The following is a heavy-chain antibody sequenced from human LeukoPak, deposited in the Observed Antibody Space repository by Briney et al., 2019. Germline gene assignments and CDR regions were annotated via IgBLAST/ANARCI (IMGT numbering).Heavy chain of an antibody. D-gene: IGHD6-13*01. CDR2: IYYSGST. J-gene: IGHJ6*03. CDR3: ARVAGYSSSWYNYYYYYMDV. V-gene: IGHV4-59*02. CDR1: GFTVSSNS. Sequence: GSLRLSCTVSGFTVSSNSMSWIRQPPGKGLEWIGYIYYSGSTNYNPSLKSRVTISVDTSKNQFSLKLSSVTAADTAVYYCARVAGYSSSWYNYYYYYMDVWGKGTTVTVSS.